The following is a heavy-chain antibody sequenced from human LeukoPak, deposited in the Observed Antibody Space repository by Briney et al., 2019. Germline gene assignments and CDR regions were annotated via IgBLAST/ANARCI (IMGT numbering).Heavy chain of an antibody. Sequence: GGSLRLSCAASGFTFDDYAMHWVRQAPGKGLEWVSGISWNGGVTGYADSVKGRFTISRDSAKNSLALQMNSLRAEDTAFYYCAKGGGAGSYYYGYFDSWGQGTLVTVSS. CDR2: ISWNGGVT. CDR1: GFTFDDYA. D-gene: IGHD3-10*01. J-gene: IGHJ4*02. V-gene: IGHV3-9*01. CDR3: AKGGGAGSYYYGYFDS.